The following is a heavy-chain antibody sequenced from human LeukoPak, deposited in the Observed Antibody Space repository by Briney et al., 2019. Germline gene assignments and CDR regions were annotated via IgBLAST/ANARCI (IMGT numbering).Heavy chain of an antibody. D-gene: IGHD1-26*01. CDR3: AILGGATAYFDY. Sequence: GASVKVSCKASGYTFTSYDINWVRQATGQGLGWMGWMNPNSGNTGYAQKFQGRVTITRNTSISTAYMELSSLRSEDTAVYYCAILGGATAYFDYWSQGTLVTVSS. CDR1: GYTFTSYD. J-gene: IGHJ4*02. V-gene: IGHV1-8*03. CDR2: MNPNSGNT.